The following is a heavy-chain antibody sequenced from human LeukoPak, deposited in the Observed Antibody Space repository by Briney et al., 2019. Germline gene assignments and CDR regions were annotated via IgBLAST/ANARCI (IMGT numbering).Heavy chain of an antibody. J-gene: IGHJ4*02. CDR3: AKVAGATTRAYFDY. CDR2: ISSSGGST. Sequence: SGGSLRLSCAASGFTFSSYAMSWVGQAPGKGLEWVSTISSSGGSTYYADSVKGRFTISRDNSKNTLYLQMNSLRAEDTAVYYCAKVAGATTRAYFDYWRQGSLVTVSS. V-gene: IGHV3-23*01. D-gene: IGHD1-26*01. CDR1: GFTFSSYA.